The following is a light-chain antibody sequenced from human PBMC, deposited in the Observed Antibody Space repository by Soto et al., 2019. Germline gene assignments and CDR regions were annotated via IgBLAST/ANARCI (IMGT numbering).Light chain of an antibody. CDR1: GSDIGAHNY. V-gene: IGLV2-14*01. CDR2: GVT. J-gene: IGLJ1*01. CDR3: SSFTTNYFYV. Sequence: QSALTQPASVSGSPGQSITISCTGTGSDIGAHNYVSWYQQHPGKAPKLIIHGVTHRPSGVSTRFSASKSAYTASLTISGLQAEDEADYYCSSFTTNYFYVFGPGTKLTVL.